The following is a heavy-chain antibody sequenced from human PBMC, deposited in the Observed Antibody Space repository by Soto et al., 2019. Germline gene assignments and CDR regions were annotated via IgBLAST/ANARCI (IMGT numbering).Heavy chain of an antibody. D-gene: IGHD3-3*01. CDR2: INPATGAA. V-gene: IGHV1-2*02. CDR3: ARGGGVGVAGSAAFDM. Sequence: QLHLVQSGAVVKKPGASVTVSCSASGYPVTAYYMHWVRQAPGRGLEWMGGINPATGAAKYTQTSQGRVTMTRDTSTRTVFMEMSGRTTEDAAVFSGARGGGVGVAGSAAFDMWGQGTLVTVSS. J-gene: IGHJ3*02. CDR1: GYPVTAYY.